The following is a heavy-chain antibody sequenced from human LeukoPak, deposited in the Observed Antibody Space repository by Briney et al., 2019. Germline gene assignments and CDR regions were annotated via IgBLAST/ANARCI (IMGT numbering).Heavy chain of an antibody. CDR1: GFTFSDYG. D-gene: IGHD3-10*01. CDR3: ARVLRGGGGFDY. Sequence: GRSLRLSCAASGFTFSDYGMHWVRQAPGKGLEWVALISYDGSNKYYADSVKGRFTISRENAKNSLFLQMNSLRAGDTAVYYCARVLRGGGGFDYWGQGTLVTVSS. CDR2: ISYDGSNK. V-gene: IGHV3-30*03. J-gene: IGHJ4*02.